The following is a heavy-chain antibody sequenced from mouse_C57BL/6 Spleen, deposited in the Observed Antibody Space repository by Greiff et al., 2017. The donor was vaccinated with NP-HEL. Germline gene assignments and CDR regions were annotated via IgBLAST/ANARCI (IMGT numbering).Heavy chain of an antibody. D-gene: IGHD2-1*01. CDR1: GFTFSSYG. Sequence: EVQLVESGGDLVKPGGSLKLSCAASGFTFSSYGMSWVRQTPDKRLEWVATISSGGSYTYYPDSVKGRFTISRDNAKNTLYLQMSSLKSEDTAMYYCATRSTRGAMDYWGQGTSVTVSS. J-gene: IGHJ4*01. CDR3: ATRSTRGAMDY. CDR2: ISSGGSYT. V-gene: IGHV5-6*01.